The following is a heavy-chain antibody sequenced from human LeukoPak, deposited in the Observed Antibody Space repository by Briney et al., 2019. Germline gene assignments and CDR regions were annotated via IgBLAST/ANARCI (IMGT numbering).Heavy chain of an antibody. J-gene: IGHJ4*02. V-gene: IGHV3-23*01. CDR1: GFTFSSYA. CDR2: ISGSGGST. CDR3: ARVPSALHYSNYWYFDY. D-gene: IGHD4-11*01. Sequence: PGGSLRLSCAASGFTFSSYAMSWVRQAPGKGLEWVSAISGSGGSTYYADSVKGRFTISRDNSKNTLYLQMNSLRAEDTAVYYCARVPSALHYSNYWYFDYWGQGTLVTVSS.